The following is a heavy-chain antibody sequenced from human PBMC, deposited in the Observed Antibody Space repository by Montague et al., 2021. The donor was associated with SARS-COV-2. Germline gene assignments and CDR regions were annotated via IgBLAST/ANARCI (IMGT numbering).Heavy chain of an antibody. CDR1: GGSISSNY. Sequence: SETLSLTCTVSGGSISSNYWSWIWLPAGKGQEWIGRGSITGTTNYYSSLNIKVPMSVDTSKNHSSLTLNSVTVAATAADYCARYTRQQRLIVFDYGMDVWGQGTMVTVSS. V-gene: IGHV4-4*07. J-gene: IGHJ6*02. CDR3: ARYTRQQRLIVFDYGMDV. CDR2: GSITGTT. D-gene: IGHD1/OR15-1a*01.